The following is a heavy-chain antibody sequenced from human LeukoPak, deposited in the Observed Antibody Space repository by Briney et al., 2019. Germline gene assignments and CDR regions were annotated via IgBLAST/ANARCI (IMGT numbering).Heavy chain of an antibody. D-gene: IGHD4-17*01. CDR3: ARDRRYGDYGYYFDY. V-gene: IGHV1-18*01. CDR2: ISAYNGNT. Sequence: ASVKVSCKASGYTFTSYGISWVRQAPGQGLEWMGWISAYNGNTNYAQKLQGRVTMTTDTSTSTAYMELRSLRSDDTAVYYCARDRRYGDYGYYFDYWGQGTLVTVSS. J-gene: IGHJ4*02. CDR1: GYTFTSYG.